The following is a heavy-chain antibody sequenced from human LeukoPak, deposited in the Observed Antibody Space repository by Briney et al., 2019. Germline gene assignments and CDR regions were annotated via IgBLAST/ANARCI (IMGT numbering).Heavy chain of an antibody. CDR3: ARDYKYALDN. V-gene: IGHV3-48*01. J-gene: IGHJ4*02. CDR1: GFTFSDYS. CDR2: IGIDSGNT. Sequence: PGGSLRLSCAASGFTFSDYSMNWVRQAPGKGLEWISYIGIDSGNTNYADSVKGRFTISGDKAKNSLYLQMNSLRVEDTAVYYCARDYKYALDNWDQGTLVTVSS. D-gene: IGHD5-24*01.